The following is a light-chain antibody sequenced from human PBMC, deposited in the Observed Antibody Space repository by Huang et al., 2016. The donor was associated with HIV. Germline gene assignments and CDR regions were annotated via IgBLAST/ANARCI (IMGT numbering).Light chain of an antibody. Sequence: EVVLTQSPGTLSLSPGERATLSCRASRSVNSAYLARYHQKPGQAPRLLVYGASKRATGSPERFRGGGSETDFTLTISRLEPEDFGVFYCQQYGSSPLTFGQGTRLEIK. CDR1: RSVNSAY. CDR3: QQYGSSPLT. CDR2: GAS. J-gene: IGKJ5*01. V-gene: IGKV3-20*01.